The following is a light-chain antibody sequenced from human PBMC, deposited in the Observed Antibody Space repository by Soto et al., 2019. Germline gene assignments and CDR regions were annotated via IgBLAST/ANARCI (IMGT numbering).Light chain of an antibody. V-gene: IGKV3-20*01. Sequence: IVLTQSPGTLSSFPGERATLSCRASQSVSTSNLAWYQQRPGQAPRLLIYGTSSRAAGVPDRFTGSGSGTDFTLTISRLEPEDFAVYYCHQSVVSRWTFGQGTKVDI. CDR3: HQSVVSRWT. CDR2: GTS. J-gene: IGKJ1*01. CDR1: QSVSTSN.